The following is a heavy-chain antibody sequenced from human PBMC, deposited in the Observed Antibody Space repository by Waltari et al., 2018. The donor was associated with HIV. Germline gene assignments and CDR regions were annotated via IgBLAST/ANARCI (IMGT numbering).Heavy chain of an antibody. D-gene: IGHD3-22*01. CDR3: ARQGEPYYYDRGDDNWFDP. J-gene: IGHJ5*02. CDR2: IYYSGTT. CDR1: GGSISSSSYY. V-gene: IGHV4-39*01. Sequence: QLQLQESGPGLVKPSETLTLTCTVPGGSISSSSYYWGWLRQPPGKGLEWIGSIYYSGTTSYNPSLKSRVTIFVDTSKNQFSLKLSSVTAADTAVYYCARQGEPYYYDRGDDNWFDPWGQGTLVTVSS.